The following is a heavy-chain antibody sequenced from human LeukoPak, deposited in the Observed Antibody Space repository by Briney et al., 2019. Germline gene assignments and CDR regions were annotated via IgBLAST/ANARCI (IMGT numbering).Heavy chain of an antibody. CDR2: IYPGDSDT. CDR1: GYSFTSYW. CDR3: ARLGVYCSNTSCYELPYYFDY. D-gene: IGHD2-2*01. Sequence: HGESLKISCKGSGYSFTSYWIGWVRQMPGKGLEWMGIIYPGDSDTRYSPSFQGQVTISADKSISTAYLQWSSLKASDTAMYYCARLGVYCSNTSCYELPYYFDYWGQGTLVTVSS. J-gene: IGHJ4*02. V-gene: IGHV5-51*01.